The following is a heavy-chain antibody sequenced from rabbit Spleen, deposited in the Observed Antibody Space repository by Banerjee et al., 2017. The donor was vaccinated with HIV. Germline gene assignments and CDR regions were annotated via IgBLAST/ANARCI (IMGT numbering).Heavy chain of an antibody. Sequence: QQQLEESGGGLVKPGGTLTLTCTASRFSFSKSYWICWVRQAPGKGLEWIACIYAGSSDSTYSATWAKGRFTISKTSSTTVTLQMTSLTVADTATYFCARDAGTSFSTYGMDLWGPGTLVTVS. D-gene: IGHD8-1*01. CDR1: RFSFSKSYW. CDR3: ARDAGTSFSTYGMDL. CDR2: IYAGSSDST. V-gene: IGHV1S45*01. J-gene: IGHJ6*01.